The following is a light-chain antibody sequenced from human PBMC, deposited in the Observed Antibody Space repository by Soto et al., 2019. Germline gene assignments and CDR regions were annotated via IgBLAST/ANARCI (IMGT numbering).Light chain of an antibody. CDR2: GAS. V-gene: IGKV3-20*01. J-gene: IGKJ1*01. CDR1: QSVSTNY. Sequence: EIVLTQSPGTLSLSPGERATLSCRASQSVSTNYIAWYQRKPGQAPRLLIYGASSRATDIPDRFSGSGSGTDFTLTITRLEPEDFAVYYCQQYGSSPPTFGQGTKVEIK. CDR3: QQYGSSPPT.